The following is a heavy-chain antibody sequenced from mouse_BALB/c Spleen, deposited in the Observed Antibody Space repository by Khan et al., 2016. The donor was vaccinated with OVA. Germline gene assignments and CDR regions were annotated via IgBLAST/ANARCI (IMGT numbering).Heavy chain of an antibody. D-gene: IGHD2-2*01. Sequence: QVQLQQSGAELVRPGASVNLSCKASGYTFTSYWMNWVKQRPGHGLEWIGRIDPSDSESHYNQMFREKATLTVDKSSSTAYMQLSSLTSEDSAVYYCARREKYGYDPSWFAYWGPGTLVTVSA. CDR2: IDPSDSES. CDR1: GYTFTSYW. CDR3: ARREKYGYDPSWFAY. V-gene: IGHV1-61*01. J-gene: IGHJ3*01.